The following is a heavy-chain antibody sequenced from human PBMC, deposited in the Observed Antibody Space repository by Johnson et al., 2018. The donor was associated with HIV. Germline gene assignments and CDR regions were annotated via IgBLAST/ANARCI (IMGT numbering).Heavy chain of an antibody. CDR1: GFTFDDYG. CDR3: ARDWRVGYTTYDAFDI. Sequence: VQLVESGGGVVRPGGSLRLSCAASGFTFDDYGMSWVHQAPGKGLEWVSGINWNGGSTGYAASVKGRFTISRDNAKNSLYLQMNSLRAEDTALYYCARDWRVGYTTYDAFDIWGQGTMVTVSS. J-gene: IGHJ3*02. D-gene: IGHD5-18*01. V-gene: IGHV3-20*04. CDR2: INWNGGST.